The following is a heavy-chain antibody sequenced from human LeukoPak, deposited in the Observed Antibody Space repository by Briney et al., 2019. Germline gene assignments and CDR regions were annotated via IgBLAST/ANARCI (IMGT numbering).Heavy chain of an antibody. V-gene: IGHV3-30*18. Sequence: GGSLRLSCAASGFTFSSYGMHWVRQAPGKGLEWVAVISYDGSNKYYADSVKGRFTISRDNSKNTLYLQMNSLRAEDTAVYYCAKFSGYDFFDYWGQGTLVTVSS. D-gene: IGHD5-12*01. J-gene: IGHJ4*02. CDR2: ISYDGSNK. CDR3: AKFSGYDFFDY. CDR1: GFTFSSYG.